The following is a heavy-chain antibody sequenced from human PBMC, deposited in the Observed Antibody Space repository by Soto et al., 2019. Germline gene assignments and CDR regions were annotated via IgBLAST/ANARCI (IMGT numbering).Heavy chain of an antibody. CDR2: INHSGRV. Sequence: CAVYGGSFSGHSWTWIRQSPGKGLEWIGDINHSGRVNYSPSLKSRVTISLDTSKNQFSLTLSAVTAADTAMYYCSTRAYDTNGYYRFDPWGQGTLVTVSS. J-gene: IGHJ5*01. D-gene: IGHD3-22*01. CDR1: GGSFSGHS. CDR3: STRAYDTNGYYRFDP. V-gene: IGHV4-34*01.